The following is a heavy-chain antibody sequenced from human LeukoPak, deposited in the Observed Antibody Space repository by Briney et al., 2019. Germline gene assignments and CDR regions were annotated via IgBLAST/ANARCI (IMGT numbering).Heavy chain of an antibody. Sequence: GGSLRLSCAASGFTFSSYEMDWVRQAPGKGLEWISYISSSGHIYNADSTRGRFTISRDNSKNTLYLQMNSLRAEDTAVYYCARGGPAAGRFDYWGQGTLVTVSS. CDR2: ISSSGHI. CDR1: GFTFSSYE. CDR3: ARGGPAAGRFDY. V-gene: IGHV3-48*03. J-gene: IGHJ4*02. D-gene: IGHD6-13*01.